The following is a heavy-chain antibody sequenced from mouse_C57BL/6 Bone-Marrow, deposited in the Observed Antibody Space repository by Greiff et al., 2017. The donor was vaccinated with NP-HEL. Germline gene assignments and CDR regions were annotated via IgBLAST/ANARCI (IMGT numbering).Heavy chain of an antibody. J-gene: IGHJ3*01. CDR3: VRHEATLFAY. Sequence: EVKLVESGGGLVQPKGSLKLSCAASGFSFNTYAMNWVRQAPGKGLEWVARIRSKSNNYATYYADSVKDRFTISRDDSESMLYLQMNNLKTEDTAMYYCVRHEATLFAYWGQGTLVTVSA. CDR2: IRSKSNNYAT. CDR1: GFSFNTYA. D-gene: IGHD3-2*02. V-gene: IGHV10-1*01.